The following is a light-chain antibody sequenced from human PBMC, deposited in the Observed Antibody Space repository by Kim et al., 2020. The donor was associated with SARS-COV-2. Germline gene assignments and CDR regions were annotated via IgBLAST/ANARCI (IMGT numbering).Light chain of an antibody. J-gene: IGLJ1*01. CDR1: SSNIGSNT. Sequence: QSVLTQPPSASETPGQRVTISCSGTSSNIGSNTVTWYQQLPGTAPKLLIYRNDQRPSGVPDRFSGSKSGTSASLAISGLLSEDEADYYCAAWDDSLDGLYVFGTGTKVTVL. V-gene: IGLV1-44*01. CDR3: AAWDDSLDGLYV. CDR2: RND.